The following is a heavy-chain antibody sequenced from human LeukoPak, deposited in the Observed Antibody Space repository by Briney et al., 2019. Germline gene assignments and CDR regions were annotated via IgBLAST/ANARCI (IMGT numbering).Heavy chain of an antibody. J-gene: IGHJ4*02. CDR1: DYSISSGYY. CDR3: ARDSYYYGSGSKFDY. D-gene: IGHD3-10*01. Sequence: PSETLSLTCTVSDYSISSGYYWGWIRQPPGKGLEWIGNIYHSGSTNYNPSLKSRVTISVDTSKNQFSLKLSSVTAADTAVYYCARDSYYYGSGSKFDYWGQGTLVTVSS. V-gene: IGHV4-38-2*02. CDR2: IYHSGST.